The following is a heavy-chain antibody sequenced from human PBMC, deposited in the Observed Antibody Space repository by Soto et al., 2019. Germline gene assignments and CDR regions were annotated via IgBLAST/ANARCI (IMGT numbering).Heavy chain of an antibody. CDR1: GFTFSYYW. V-gene: IGHV3-74*03. CDR3: ARGNYAGFHY. D-gene: IGHD1-7*01. CDR2: IYSDGSAT. J-gene: IGHJ4*01. Sequence: EVQLVESGGGLVEPGGSLRLSCAASGFTFSYYWMHWVRQTPEKGLVWVARIYSDGSATTYAGSVKGRFTISRDNSKTTLYLQMNSLRADDTAVYYCARGNYAGFHYWGPGTLVTVSS.